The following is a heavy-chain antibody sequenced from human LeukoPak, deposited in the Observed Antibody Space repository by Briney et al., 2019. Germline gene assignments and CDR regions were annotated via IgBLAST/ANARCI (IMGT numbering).Heavy chain of an antibody. CDR1: GGSISSGSYY. V-gene: IGHV4-61*02. CDR3: ARSSYSSSTWYNYYYYMDV. J-gene: IGHJ6*03. D-gene: IGHD6-13*01. Sequence: SETLSLTCTVSGGSISSGSYYWSWIRQPAGKGLEWIGRTYTSGSTNYNPSLKSRVTISVDTSKNQFSLKLSSVTAADTAVYYCARSSYSSSTWYNYYYYMDVWGKGTTVTVSS. CDR2: TYTSGST.